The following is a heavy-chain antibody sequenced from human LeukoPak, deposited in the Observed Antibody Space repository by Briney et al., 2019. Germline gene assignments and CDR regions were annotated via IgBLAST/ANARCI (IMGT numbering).Heavy chain of an antibody. CDR1: GGTFSSYA. Sequence: SVKVSCKASGGTFSSYAISWVRQAPGQGLEWMGGIIPIFGTANYAQKFQGRVTITTDESTSTAYMELSSLRSEDTAVYYCARGIGSTTVTTLEYYFDYWGQGTLVTVSS. CDR3: ARGIGSTTVTTLEYYFDY. J-gene: IGHJ4*02. V-gene: IGHV1-69*05. D-gene: IGHD4-17*01. CDR2: IIPIFGTA.